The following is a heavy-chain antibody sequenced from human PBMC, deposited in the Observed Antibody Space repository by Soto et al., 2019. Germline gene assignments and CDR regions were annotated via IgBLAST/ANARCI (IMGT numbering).Heavy chain of an antibody. V-gene: IGHV4-59*01. CDR2: IYYSGST. J-gene: IGHJ6*02. Sequence: SETLSLTCTVSGGSISSYYWSWIRQPPGKGLEWIGYIYYSGSTNYNPSLKSRVTISVDTSKNQFSLKLSSVTAADTAVYYCARDRGEDYYGSGSSYYYGMDVWGQGTTVTVSS. CDR3: ARDRGEDYYGSGSSYYYGMDV. D-gene: IGHD3-10*01. CDR1: GGSISSYY.